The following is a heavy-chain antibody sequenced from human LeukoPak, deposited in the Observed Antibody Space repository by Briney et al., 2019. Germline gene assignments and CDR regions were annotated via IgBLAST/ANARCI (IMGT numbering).Heavy chain of an antibody. CDR3: ARSLAGSYSFDY. Sequence: GGSVKISCKASGYTFTGYYIHWVRQAPGQGLEWMGWINPNSGGTNYAQKFQGRVTMTSDTSISTAYMELSRLRSDDTAVYYCARSLAGSYSFDYWGQRTLVSASS. CDR2: INPNSGGT. J-gene: IGHJ4*02. CDR1: GYTFTGYY. D-gene: IGHD1-26*01. V-gene: IGHV1-2*02.